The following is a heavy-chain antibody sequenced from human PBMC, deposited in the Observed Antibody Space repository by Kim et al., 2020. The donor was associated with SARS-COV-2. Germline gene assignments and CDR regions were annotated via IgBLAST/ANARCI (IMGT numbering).Heavy chain of an antibody. CDR3: ARLEYSSSSRLFDP. CDR1: GGSVSSSNYY. J-gene: IGHJ5*02. Sequence: SETLSLTCTVSGGSVSSSNYYWGWIRQPPGKGLEWIGNIYYTGDTCYNPSLKSRVTISVDTSKNHFSLKLSSLTAADTAVYYCARLEYSSSSRLFDPWGQGTLVTVSS. D-gene: IGHD6-6*01. CDR2: IYYTGDT. V-gene: IGHV4-39*02.